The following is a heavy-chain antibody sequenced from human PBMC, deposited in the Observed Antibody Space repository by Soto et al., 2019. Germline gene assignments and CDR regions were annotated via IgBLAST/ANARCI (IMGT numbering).Heavy chain of an antibody. V-gene: IGHV1-18*01. D-gene: IGHD3-3*01. J-gene: IGHJ6*03. CDR3: ARYLGVYFLCGYYWAGARYYYYYMDV. CDR2: ISAYNGNT. CDR1: GYTFTSYG. Sequence: ASVKVSCKASGYTFTSYGISWVRQAPGQGLEWKGWISAYNGNTNYAQKLQGRVTMTTDTSTSTAYMELRSLRSDDTAVYYCARYLGVYFLCGYYWAGARYYYYYMDVWGKGTTVTVSS.